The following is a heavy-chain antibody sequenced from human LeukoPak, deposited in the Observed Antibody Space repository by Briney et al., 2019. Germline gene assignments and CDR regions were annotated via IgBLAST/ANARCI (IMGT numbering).Heavy chain of an antibody. CDR2: IYGNDDE. V-gene: IGHV2-5*01. Sequence: SGPTLVNPTQTLTLTCSFSGFSLPGGRAGVGWVRQPPGKALEWLALIYGNDDERYSPSLRSRLTISKDTSKKQVVLTVTNMQPVDTGTYFCAHRHFIGYTYDFWGPGILVTVSS. CDR1: GFSLPGGRAG. J-gene: IGHJ4*02. D-gene: IGHD5-18*01. CDR3: AHRHFIGYTYDF.